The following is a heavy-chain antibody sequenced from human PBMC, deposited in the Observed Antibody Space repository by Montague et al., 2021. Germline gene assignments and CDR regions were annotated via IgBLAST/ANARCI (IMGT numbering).Heavy chain of an antibody. CDR1: GFTFSTSW. CDR3: ARAGYYGGLDI. CDR2: INPDGSST. D-gene: IGHD2-21*01. J-gene: IGHJ3*02. Sequence: SLRLSCSASGFTFSTSWIHWVRQAPGKGLVWVSRINPDGSSTNYADSVTCRFTISRDNGKNTLYLQMNSLRAEDTAVYFCARAGYYGGLDIWGQGTMVTASS. V-gene: IGHV3-74*01.